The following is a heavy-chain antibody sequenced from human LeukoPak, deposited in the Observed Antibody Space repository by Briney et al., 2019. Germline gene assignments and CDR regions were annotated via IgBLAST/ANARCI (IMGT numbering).Heavy chain of an antibody. CDR1: GGSISSYY. Sequence: SETLSLTCTVSGGSISSYYWSWIRQPPGKGLEWIGYIYYSGSTNYNPSLKSRVTTSVDTSKNQFSLKLSSVTAADTAVYYCARDRGYGDSWDFDLWGRGTLVTVSS. V-gene: IGHV4-59*01. CDR2: IYYSGST. CDR3: ARDRGYGDSWDFDL. J-gene: IGHJ2*01. D-gene: IGHD4-17*01.